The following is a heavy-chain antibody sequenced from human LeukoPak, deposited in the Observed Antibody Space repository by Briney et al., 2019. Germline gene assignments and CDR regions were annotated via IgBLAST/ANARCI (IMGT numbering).Heavy chain of an antibody. Sequence: SETLSLTCTVSGGSISSYYWSWIRQPPGKGLEWIGYIYYSGSTNYNPSLKSRVTISVDTSKNQFSLKLSSVTAADTAVYYCARAQWEPWCFDLWGRGTLVTVSS. D-gene: IGHD1-26*01. CDR1: GGSISSYY. V-gene: IGHV4-59*01. CDR3: ARAQWEPWCFDL. J-gene: IGHJ2*01. CDR2: IYYSGST.